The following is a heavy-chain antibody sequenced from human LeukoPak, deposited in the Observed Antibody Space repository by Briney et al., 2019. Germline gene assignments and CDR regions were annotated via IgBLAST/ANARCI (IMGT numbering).Heavy chain of an antibody. CDR3: ARGSNSQFDY. J-gene: IGHJ4*02. CDR1: GGSISSYY. V-gene: IGHV4-4*09. D-gene: IGHD4-23*01. CDR2: IYTSGST. Sequence: PSETRSLTCTVSGGSISSYYWSWIRQPPGKGLEWIGYIYTSGSTNYNPSLKSRVTISVDTSKNQFSLKLSSVTAADMAVYYCARGSNSQFDYWGQGTLVTVSS.